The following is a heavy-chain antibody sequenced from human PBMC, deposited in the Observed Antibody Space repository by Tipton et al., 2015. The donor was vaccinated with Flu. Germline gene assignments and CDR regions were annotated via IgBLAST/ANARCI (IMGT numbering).Heavy chain of an antibody. J-gene: IGHJ4*02. CDR2: IFYSGST. CDR3: ASQRWLQSFIDY. CDR1: GGSISSYY. D-gene: IGHD5-24*01. Sequence: LSLTCTVSGGSISSYYWGWIRQPPGKGLEWIGYIFYSGSTNYNPSLKSRVTMSVDTSNNRFSLKLSSVTAADTAVYYCASQRWLQSFIDYWGQGTLVTVSS. V-gene: IGHV4-59*01.